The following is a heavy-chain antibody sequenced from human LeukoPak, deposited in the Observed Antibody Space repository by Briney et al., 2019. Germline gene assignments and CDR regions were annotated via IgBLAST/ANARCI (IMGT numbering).Heavy chain of an antibody. V-gene: IGHV4-39*07. CDR1: GDSISNNNYY. Sequence: SETLSLTCTVSGDSISNNNYYWDWIRQPPGKGLEWIGSISYYGYTYYTPSLKSRVTISVDTSRSQFSLKLSSVTAADTAVYYCARWEWSRDYWGQGTLVTVSS. D-gene: IGHD3-3*01. J-gene: IGHJ4*02. CDR2: ISYYGYT. CDR3: ARWEWSRDY.